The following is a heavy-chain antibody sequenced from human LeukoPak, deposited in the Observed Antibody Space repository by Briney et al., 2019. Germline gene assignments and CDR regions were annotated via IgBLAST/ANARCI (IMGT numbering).Heavy chain of an antibody. Sequence: SETVSLICSVSGDFIGTGAHYWSWIRQRPGRGLEWIGFTYYNGRTHTKPSLQSRVSVSVDTSRNQFSLRATSMTAADTAIYYCTRQIGSGPYSFDSWGQGMLVTVSS. CDR2: TYYNGRT. D-gene: IGHD2-2*03. V-gene: IGHV4-31*03. CDR1: GDFIGTGAHY. J-gene: IGHJ4*02. CDR3: TRQIGSGPYSFDS.